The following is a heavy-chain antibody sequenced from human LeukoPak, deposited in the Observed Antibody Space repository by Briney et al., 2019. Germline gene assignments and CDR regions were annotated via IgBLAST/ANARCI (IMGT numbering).Heavy chain of an antibody. D-gene: IGHD3-22*01. CDR1: GFTFSSYE. CDR2: ISSSGSTI. J-gene: IGHJ6*03. V-gene: IGHV3-48*03. Sequence: GGSLRLSCAASGFTFSSYEMNWVRQAPGKGLEWVSYISSSGSTIYYADAVKGRFTISRDNSKHTVFLQMNSLRAEDTAVYYCARFGSSGRHYYYYMDVWGKGTTVTVSS. CDR3: ARFGSSGRHYYYYMDV.